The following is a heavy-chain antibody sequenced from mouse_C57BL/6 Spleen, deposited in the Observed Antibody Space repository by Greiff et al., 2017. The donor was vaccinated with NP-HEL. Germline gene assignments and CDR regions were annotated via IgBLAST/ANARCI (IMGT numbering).Heavy chain of an antibody. J-gene: IGHJ4*01. V-gene: IGHV1-76*01. Sequence: VQLQQSGAELVRPGASVKLSCKASGYTFTDYYINWVKQRPGQGLEWIARIYPGSGNTYYNEKFKGKATLTAEKSSSTAYMQLSSLTSEDSAVYFCARPNYGSSYDAMDYWGQGTSVTVSS. CDR1: GYTFTDYY. D-gene: IGHD1-1*01. CDR2: IYPGSGNT. CDR3: ARPNYGSSYDAMDY.